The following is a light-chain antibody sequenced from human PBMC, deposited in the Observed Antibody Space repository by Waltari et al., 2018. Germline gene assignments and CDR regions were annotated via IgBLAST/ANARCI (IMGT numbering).Light chain of an antibody. V-gene: IGKV1-16*02. CDR1: QAISNY. CDR3: QQYDSYPWT. J-gene: IGKJ1*01. CDR2: AAS. Sequence: DIQMTQSPSSLSASVGDRVTITCRASQAISNYLAWFQQKPGKAPTSLIYAASSLQSGVPSKFSGSGSGTDFTLTISSLQPEDFATYYCQQYDSYPWTFGQGTKVEI.